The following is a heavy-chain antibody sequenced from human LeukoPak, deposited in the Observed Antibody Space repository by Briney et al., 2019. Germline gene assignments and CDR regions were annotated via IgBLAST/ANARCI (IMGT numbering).Heavy chain of an antibody. J-gene: IGHJ5*02. V-gene: IGHV3-30*02. CDR3: ARDPSSGWYLKGWFDP. Sequence: GGSLRLSCAASGFTFSRFGMHWVRQAPGEGLEWVTFIRYDGNNQFYADSVKGRFTISRDNAKNSLYLQMNSLRAEDTAVYYCARDPSSGWYLKGWFDPWGQGTLVTVSS. CDR1: GFTFSRFG. CDR2: IRYDGNNQ. D-gene: IGHD6-19*01.